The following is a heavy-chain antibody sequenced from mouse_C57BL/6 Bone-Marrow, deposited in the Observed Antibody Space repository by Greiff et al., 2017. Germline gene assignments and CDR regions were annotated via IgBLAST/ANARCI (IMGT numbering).Heavy chain of an antibody. CDR2: IDPSDSYT. Sequence: QVQLQQPGAELVKPGASVKLSYKASGYTFTSYWMQWVKQRPGQGLEWIGEIDPSDSYTNYNQKFKGKATLTVDTSSSTAYMQLSSLTSEDSAVYYCARSYYYGSRRGDYWGQGTSVTVSS. V-gene: IGHV1-50*01. J-gene: IGHJ4*01. CDR3: ARSYYYGSRRGDY. CDR1: GYTFTSYW. D-gene: IGHD1-1*01.